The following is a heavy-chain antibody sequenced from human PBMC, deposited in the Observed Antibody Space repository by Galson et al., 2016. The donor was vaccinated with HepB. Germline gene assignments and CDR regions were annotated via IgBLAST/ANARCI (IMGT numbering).Heavy chain of an antibody. V-gene: IGHV3-74*01. CDR1: GFAFSNYW. D-gene: IGHD3-22*01. J-gene: IGHJ6*02. Sequence: SLRLSCAASGFAFSNYWMHWVRQVPGKGLVWVSRINGAGSSTNYADSVKGRFTISRDNAKNTLYLQMNSLRVEDAAVYYCAIFSGDVGLVMNGVDVWGQGTTVTVSS. CDR2: INGAGSST. CDR3: AIFSGDVGLVMNGVDV.